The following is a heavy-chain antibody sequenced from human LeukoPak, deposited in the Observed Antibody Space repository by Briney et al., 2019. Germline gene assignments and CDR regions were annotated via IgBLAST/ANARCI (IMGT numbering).Heavy chain of an antibody. V-gene: IGHV3-66*02. Sequence: GGSLRLSCAASGFTVSSNYMSWVRQAPGKGLEWVSVIYSGGSTYYADSVKGRFTISRDNSKNTLYLQMNSLRAEDTAVYYCARVIGYCSSTSCYGGIVGYFDYWGQGTLVTVSS. D-gene: IGHD2-2*01. J-gene: IGHJ4*02. CDR3: ARVIGYCSSTSCYGGIVGYFDY. CDR2: IYSGGST. CDR1: GFTVSSNY.